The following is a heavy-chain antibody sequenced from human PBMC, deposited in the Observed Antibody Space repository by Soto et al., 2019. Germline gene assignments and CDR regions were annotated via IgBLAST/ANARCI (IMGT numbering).Heavy chain of an antibody. V-gene: IGHV3-23*01. D-gene: IGHD3-22*01. CDR2: ISGSGGST. J-gene: IGHJ5*02. CDR3: AKEPPVDYYDSSGSWFDP. Sequence: GGSLRLSCAASGFTFSSYAMSWVRQAPGKGLEWVSAISGSGGSTYYADSVKGRFTISRDNSKNTLYLQMNSLRAEDTAVYYCAKEPPVDYYDSSGSWFDPWGQGTLVTVSS. CDR1: GFTFSSYA.